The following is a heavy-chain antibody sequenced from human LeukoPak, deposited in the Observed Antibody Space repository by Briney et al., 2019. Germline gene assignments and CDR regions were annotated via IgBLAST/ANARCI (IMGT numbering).Heavy chain of an antibody. D-gene: IGHD3-10*01. V-gene: IGHV3-30*02. CDR2: IRYDGSNK. CDR1: GFTFSSYG. Sequence: AGGSLRLSCAASGFTFSSYGMHWVRQAPGKGLEWVAFIRYDGSNKYYADSVKGRFTISRDNSKNTLYLQMNSLRAEDTAVYYCAKDRVTVLLWFGEAFDYWGQGTLVTVSS. CDR3: AKDRVTVLLWFGEAFDY. J-gene: IGHJ4*02.